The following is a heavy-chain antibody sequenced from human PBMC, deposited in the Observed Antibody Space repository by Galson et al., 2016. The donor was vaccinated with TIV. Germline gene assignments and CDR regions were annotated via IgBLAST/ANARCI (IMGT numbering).Heavy chain of an antibody. V-gene: IGHV1-46*01. CDR3: ARSRSSGWYISFDF. J-gene: IGHJ4*02. D-gene: IGHD6-19*01. CDR1: GYTFTNYF. Sequence: SVKVSCKASGYTFTNYFMHWVRQAPGQGLEWMGIIHPNGGSTSYAQKFKGRVTMTRDTSPRKVYMEMSRLRSEDTAVYYCARSRSSGWYISFDFWGQGTLVTV. CDR2: IHPNGGST.